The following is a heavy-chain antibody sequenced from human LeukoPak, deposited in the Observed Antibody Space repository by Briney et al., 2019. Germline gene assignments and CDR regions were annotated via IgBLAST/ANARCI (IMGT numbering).Heavy chain of an antibody. CDR2: IYSSGST. CDR1: GGSISSSTYY. D-gene: IGHD5-12*01. J-gene: IGHJ4*02. V-gene: IGHV4-39*07. CDR3: ARDPYSGYGRFDY. Sequence: SETLSLTCIVSGGSISSSTYYWGWIRQPPGKGLEWIGNIYSSGSTYYNPSLKSRVTISVDTSKNQFSLRLNSVTAADTAVYYCARDPYSGYGRFDYWGQGTLVTVSS.